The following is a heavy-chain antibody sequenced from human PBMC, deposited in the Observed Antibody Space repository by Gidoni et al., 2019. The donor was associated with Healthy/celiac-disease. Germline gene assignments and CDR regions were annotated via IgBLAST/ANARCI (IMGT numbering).Heavy chain of an antibody. D-gene: IGHD2-15*01. Sequence: EVQLVESGGGLVQPGGSLRLSCAASGFTVSSNYMRWVRQAPGKGLEWVSVIYSGGSTYYADSVKGRLTISRDNSKNTLYLQMNSLRAEDTAVYYCARAPFSDCSGGSCYTRYYDYGMDVWGQGTTVTVSS. CDR1: GFTVSSNY. CDR2: IYSGGST. J-gene: IGHJ6*02. CDR3: ARAPFSDCSGGSCYTRYYDYGMDV. V-gene: IGHV3-66*01.